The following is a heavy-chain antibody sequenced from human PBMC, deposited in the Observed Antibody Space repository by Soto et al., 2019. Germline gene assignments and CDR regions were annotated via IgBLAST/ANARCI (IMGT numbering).Heavy chain of an antibody. CDR1: GFTFSSYW. D-gene: IGHD2-2*01. CDR3: ASLSAPVDY. CDR2: IDTDGRMT. J-gene: IGHJ4*02. Sequence: PGGSLRLSCAASGFTFSSYWMHWVRRIPGKGMEWVSKIDTDGRMTDYADSVKGRFTVSRDNAKNSLYLQMNRLRVEDTAVYHCASLSAPVDYWGQGTLVTVSS. V-gene: IGHV3-74*01.